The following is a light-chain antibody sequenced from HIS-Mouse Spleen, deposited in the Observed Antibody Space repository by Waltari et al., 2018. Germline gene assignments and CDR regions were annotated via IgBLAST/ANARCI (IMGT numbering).Light chain of an antibody. CDR1: TRHVGSYNL. V-gene: IGLV2-23*01. J-gene: IGLJ1*01. Sequence: QSALTQPASVSGSPGQSITISCPGTTRHVGSYNLVSWYQKHPGKAPKLMIYEGSKRPSGVSNRFSGSKSGNTASLTISGLQAEDEADYYCCSYAGSSSYVFGTGTKVTVL. CDR2: EGS. CDR3: CSYAGSSSYV.